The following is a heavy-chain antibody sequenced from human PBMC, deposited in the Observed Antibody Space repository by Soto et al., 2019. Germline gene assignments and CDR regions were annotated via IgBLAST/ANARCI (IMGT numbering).Heavy chain of an antibody. D-gene: IGHD2-2*01. CDR3: TTTYQGAAAGFDP. CDR2: IKSKTDGGTT. J-gene: IGHJ5*02. CDR1: GFTFSNAW. Sequence: GGSLRLSCAASGFTFSNAWMRWVRQAPGKGLEWVGRIKSKTDGGTTDYAAPVKGRLTISRDDSKNTLYLQMNSLKTEDTAVYYCTTTYQGAAAGFDPWGQGTLVTVPS. V-gene: IGHV3-15*01.